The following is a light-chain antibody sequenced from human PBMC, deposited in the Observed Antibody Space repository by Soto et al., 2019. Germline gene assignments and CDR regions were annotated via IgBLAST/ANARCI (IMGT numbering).Light chain of an antibody. CDR2: SAS. Sequence: DIQMTQSPSSLSASVGDRVTITCRTSQTIRSSLNWYQQKTGKAPKLLIYSASSLQSGVPSRFSGSGSGTDFTLTISGLQFEDFAPYYCQQSYSIPFTFGIGTKVDIK. CDR3: QQSYSIPFT. CDR1: QTIRSS. V-gene: IGKV1-39*01. J-gene: IGKJ3*01.